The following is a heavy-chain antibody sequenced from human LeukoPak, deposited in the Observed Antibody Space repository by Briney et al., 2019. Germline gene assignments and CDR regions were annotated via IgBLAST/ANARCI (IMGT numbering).Heavy chain of an antibody. J-gene: IGHJ6*03. CDR2: MNPNSGNT. CDR1: GYTFTSYD. CDR3: ARSRITMIVGRRGPTDYYYMDV. Sequence: ASVKVSCKASGYTFTSYDINWVRQATGQGLEWMGWMNPNSGNTGYAQKFQGRVTITRNTSISTAYMELSSLRSEDTAVYYCARSRITMIVGRRGPTDYYYMDVWGKGTTVTISS. V-gene: IGHV1-8*03. D-gene: IGHD3-22*01.